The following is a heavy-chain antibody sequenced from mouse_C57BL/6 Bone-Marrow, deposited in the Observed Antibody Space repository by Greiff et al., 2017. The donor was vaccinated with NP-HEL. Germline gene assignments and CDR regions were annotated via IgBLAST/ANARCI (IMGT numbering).Heavy chain of an antibody. V-gene: IGHV1-69*01. D-gene: IGHD1-1*01. CDR3: ARNHVYYYGSDWYFDV. Sequence: QVQLQQPGAELVMPGASVKLSCKASGYTFTSYWMHWVKQRPGQGLEWIGEIDPSDSYTNYNQKFKGKSTLTVDKSSSTAYMQLSSLTSEDSAVYYCARNHVYYYGSDWYFDVWGTGTTVTVSS. J-gene: IGHJ1*03. CDR1: GYTFTSYW. CDR2: IDPSDSYT.